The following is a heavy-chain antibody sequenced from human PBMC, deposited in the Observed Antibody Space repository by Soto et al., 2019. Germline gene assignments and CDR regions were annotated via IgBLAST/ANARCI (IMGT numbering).Heavy chain of an antibody. Sequence: SGGSLRLSCAASGFTFRSFTMNWVRQAPGKGLEWVSTISSNSAYIYYTDALRGRFTISRDNAKNSLHLQMNSLRAEDTAVYYCTRDASRDSSARGWFDPWGPGTLV. CDR2: ISSNSAYI. J-gene: IGHJ5*02. CDR1: GFTFRSFT. V-gene: IGHV3-21*01. CDR3: TRDASRDSSARGWFDP. D-gene: IGHD6-13*01.